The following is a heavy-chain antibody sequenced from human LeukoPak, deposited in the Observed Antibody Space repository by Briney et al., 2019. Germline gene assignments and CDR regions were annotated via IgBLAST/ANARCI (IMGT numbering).Heavy chain of an antibody. CDR2: INPDSGAT. Sequence: GASVKVSCKASGYTLTDYYMHWVRQAPGQGLEWMVWINPDSGATQYARNLQGRVTLTSDTSINTAYMELSSLRSDDTAVYFCARVVAGGVIWAYWGQGTVVTVSS. CDR3: ARVVAGGVIWAY. J-gene: IGHJ4*02. CDR1: GYTLTDYY. D-gene: IGHD3-16*01. V-gene: IGHV1-2*02.